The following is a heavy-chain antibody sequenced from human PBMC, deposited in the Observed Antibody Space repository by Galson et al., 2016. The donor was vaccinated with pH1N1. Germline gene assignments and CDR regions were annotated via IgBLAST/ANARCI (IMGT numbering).Heavy chain of an antibody. CDR2: INQDGSRK. Sequence: SLRLSCAASGFIFSDYWMSWVRQAPGKGLEWVAKINQDGSRKYYVDSMKGRCTISRDNAENSLSLQMNSLRVEDTALYYCATEDYYTSLYWGQGILVNVSS. V-gene: IGHV3-7*01. J-gene: IGHJ4*02. D-gene: IGHD1-26*01. CDR3: ATEDYYTSLY. CDR1: GFIFSDYW.